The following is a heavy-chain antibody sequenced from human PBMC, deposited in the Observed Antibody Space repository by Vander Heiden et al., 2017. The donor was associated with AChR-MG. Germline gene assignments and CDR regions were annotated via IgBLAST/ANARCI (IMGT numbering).Heavy chain of an antibody. Sequence: QVQLQQWGAGLLKPSETLSLTCAAYGGSFSGYYWSWIRQPPGKGLEWIGEINHSGSTNYNPSLKSRVTISVDTSKNQFSLKLSSVTAADTAVYYCARLPGYSYGYRYFDLWGRGTLVTVSS. J-gene: IGHJ2*01. CDR2: INHSGST. CDR3: ARLPGYSYGYRYFDL. CDR1: GGSFSGYY. V-gene: IGHV4-34*01. D-gene: IGHD5-18*01.